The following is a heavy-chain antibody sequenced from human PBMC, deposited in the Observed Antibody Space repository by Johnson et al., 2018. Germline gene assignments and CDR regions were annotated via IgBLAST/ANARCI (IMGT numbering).Heavy chain of an antibody. D-gene: IGHD6-19*01. CDR1: GFTFSSYA. J-gene: IGHJ3*02. V-gene: IGHV3-7*03. CDR2: IKQDGSEK. Sequence: VQLLESGGGLVQPGGSLRLSCAASGFTFSSYAMNWVRQAPGKGLEWVANIKQDGSEKYYVDSVEGRFTISRDISKNTLFLQMNSLRAEDTAMYYWAKDFYSRVARSAFDIWGQGTMGTCSS. CDR3: AKDFYSRVARSAFDI.